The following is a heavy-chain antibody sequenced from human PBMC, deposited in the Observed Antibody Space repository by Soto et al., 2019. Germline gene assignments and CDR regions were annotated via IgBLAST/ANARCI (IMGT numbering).Heavy chain of an antibody. J-gene: IGHJ6*02. V-gene: IGHV1-69*13. Sequence: SVKVSCKASGGTFSSYAISWVRQAPGQGLEWMGGIIPIFGTASYAQKFQGRVTITADESTSTAYMELSSLRSEDTAVYYCASCYDSSGYYSRYYYYGMDVWGQGTTVTVSS. CDR1: GGTFSSYA. CDR3: ASCYDSSGYYSRYYYYGMDV. D-gene: IGHD3-22*01. CDR2: IIPIFGTA.